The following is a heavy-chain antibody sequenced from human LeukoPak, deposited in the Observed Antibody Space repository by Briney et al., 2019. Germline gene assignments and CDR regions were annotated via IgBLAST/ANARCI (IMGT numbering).Heavy chain of an antibody. Sequence: GGSLRLSCAAPGFTFSSYSMNWVRQAPGKGLEWVSSISSSSSYIYYADSVKGRFTISRDNAKNSLYLQMNSLRAEDTAVYYCARRMVVAADFDYWGQGTLVTVSS. CDR2: ISSSSSYI. CDR3: ARRMVVAADFDY. V-gene: IGHV3-21*01. D-gene: IGHD2-15*01. CDR1: GFTFSSYS. J-gene: IGHJ4*02.